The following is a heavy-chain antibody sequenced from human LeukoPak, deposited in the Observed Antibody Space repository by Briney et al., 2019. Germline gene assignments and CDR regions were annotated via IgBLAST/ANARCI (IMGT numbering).Heavy chain of an antibody. J-gene: IGHJ6*02. V-gene: IGHV4-39*02. CDR1: SDSISNSAYH. Sequence: SSETLSLTCTVSSDSISNSAYHWGWIRQPPGRGLEWIGTIYYNRGTYYNPSLKSRVTISVDTSKNQFSLKLSSVTAADTAVYYCAREPLSSYYYGMDVWGQGTTVTVSS. CDR2: IYYNRGT. CDR3: AREPLSSYYYGMDV.